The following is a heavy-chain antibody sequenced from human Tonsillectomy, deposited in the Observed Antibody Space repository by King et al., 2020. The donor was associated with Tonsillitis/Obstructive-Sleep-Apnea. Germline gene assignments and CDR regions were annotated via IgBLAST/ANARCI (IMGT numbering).Heavy chain of an antibody. CDR1: GGSISSGGYY. CDR3: ARERRSSTSSYYFDY. V-gene: IGHV4-31*01. CDR2: IYYSGST. J-gene: IGHJ4*02. Sequence: VQLQESGPGLVKPSQNLSLTCTVSGGSISSGGYYWSWIRQHPGKGLEWIGYIYYSGSTYYNPSLKSLVTISVDTSKNQFSLKLSSVTAADTAVYYCARERRSSTSSYYFDYWGQGTLVTVSS. D-gene: IGHD2-2*01.